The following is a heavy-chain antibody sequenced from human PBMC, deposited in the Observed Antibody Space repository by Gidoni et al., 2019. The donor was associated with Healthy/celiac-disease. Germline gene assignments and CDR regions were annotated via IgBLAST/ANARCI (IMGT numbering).Heavy chain of an antibody. CDR1: GFTFSDYY. D-gene: IGHD4-17*01. V-gene: IGHV3-11*06. Sequence: QVQLVESGGGLVKPGGSLRLSCAASGFTFSDYYMSWIRQAPGKGLEWVSYISSSSSYTNYADSVKGRFTISRDNAKNSLYLQMNSLRAEDTAVYYCARTPSLATVTTVHWYFDLWGRGTLVTVSS. CDR2: ISSSSSYT. CDR3: ARTPSLATVTTVHWYFDL. J-gene: IGHJ2*01.